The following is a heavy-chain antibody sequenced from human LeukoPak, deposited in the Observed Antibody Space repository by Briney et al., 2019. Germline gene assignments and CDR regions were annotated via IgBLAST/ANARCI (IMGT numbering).Heavy chain of an antibody. Sequence: GSLRLSCAASGFTFSSYAMSWVRQAPGKGLEWVAAISGSGGSTYYADSVKGRFTISRDNSKNTLYLQMNSLRAEDTAVYYCAKSGSGWYIFDYWGQGTLVTASS. V-gene: IGHV3-23*01. CDR2: ISGSGGST. J-gene: IGHJ4*02. CDR1: GFTFSSYA. D-gene: IGHD6-19*01. CDR3: AKSGSGWYIFDY.